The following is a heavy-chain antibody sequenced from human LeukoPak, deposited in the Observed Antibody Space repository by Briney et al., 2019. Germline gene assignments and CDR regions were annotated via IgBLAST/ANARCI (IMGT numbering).Heavy chain of an antibody. Sequence: PSETLSLTCAVYGGSFSGYYWSWIRQPPGKGLEWIGEINHSGSTNYNPSLKSRVTISVDTSKNQFSLKLSSVTAADTAVYYCATIAAAGTDLDAFDIWGQGTMVTVSS. V-gene: IGHV4-34*01. J-gene: IGHJ3*02. D-gene: IGHD6-13*01. CDR3: ATIAAAGTDLDAFDI. CDR1: GGSFSGYY. CDR2: INHSGST.